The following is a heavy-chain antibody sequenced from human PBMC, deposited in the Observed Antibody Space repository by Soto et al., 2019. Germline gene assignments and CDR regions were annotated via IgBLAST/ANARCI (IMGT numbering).Heavy chain of an antibody. J-gene: IGHJ4*02. V-gene: IGHV2-5*01. Sequence: KESGPTLVEPTQTLTLTCPYSGFSLTTSGAGVGWIRQPPGNALEWLALISWKDDKRYNPGLKSRLTITKDTSKNQVVLTLTNIDPVDTATYFCAHRYGGNYYRWYFDYWGQGTLVTVSS. CDR1: GFSLTTSGAG. CDR3: AHRYGGNYYRWYFDY. D-gene: IGHD1-26*01. CDR2: ISWKDDK.